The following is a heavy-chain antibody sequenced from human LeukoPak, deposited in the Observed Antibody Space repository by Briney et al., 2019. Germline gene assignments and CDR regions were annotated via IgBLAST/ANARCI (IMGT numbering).Heavy chain of an antibody. CDR2: AYYRSKWYI. CDR1: GDSVSGSPAV. D-gene: IGHD3-10*01. CDR3: ARGAVRGGTNFDY. J-gene: IGHJ4*02. V-gene: IGHV6-1*01. Sequence: SQTLSLTCAISGDSVSGSPAVWNWIRQSPSRGLEWLGRAYYRSKWYIDYAVSVKGRITITPDTSKNQFSLQLNSVTPEDTAVCYCARGAVRGGTNFDYWGQGTLVTVSS.